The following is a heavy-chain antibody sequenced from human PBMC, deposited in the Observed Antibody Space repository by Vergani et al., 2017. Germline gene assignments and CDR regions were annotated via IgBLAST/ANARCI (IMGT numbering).Heavy chain of an antibody. CDR1: GFTFTSYG. J-gene: IGHJ3*02. V-gene: IGHV1-18*01. CDR2: ISAYNGNT. D-gene: IGHD3-10*01. Sequence: VQLLESGGGLVQPGGSLRLSCAASGFTFTSYGISWVRQAPGQGLEWMGWISAYNGNTNYAQKLQGRVTMTTDTSTRTAYMELRSLRSDDTAVYYCARESMVRGEYDAFDIWGQGTMVTVSS. CDR3: ARESMVRGEYDAFDI.